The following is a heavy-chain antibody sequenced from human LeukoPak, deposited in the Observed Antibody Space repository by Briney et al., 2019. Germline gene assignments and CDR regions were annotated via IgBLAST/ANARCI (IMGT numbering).Heavy chain of an antibody. CDR1: GGSISSGGYY. Sequence: PSQTLSLTCTVSGGSISSGGYYWSWIRQHPGKGLEWIGYIYYSGSTYYNPSLKSRVTISVDTSKNQFSPKLSSVTAADTAVYYCARAQVRYYYYYMDVWGKGTTVTVSS. V-gene: IGHV4-31*03. J-gene: IGHJ6*03. CDR2: IYYSGST. CDR3: ARAQVRYYYYYMDV.